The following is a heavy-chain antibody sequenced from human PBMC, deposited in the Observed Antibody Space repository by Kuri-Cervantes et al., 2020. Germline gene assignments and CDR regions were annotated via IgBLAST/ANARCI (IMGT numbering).Heavy chain of an antibody. CDR2: IYYSGST. Sequence: SETLSLTCTASGGSISSSSYYWGWIRQPPGKGLEWIGSIYYSGSTNYNPSLKSRVTISVDTSKNQFSLKLSSVTAADTAVYYCARSCYYGSGREYGMDVWGQGTMVTVSS. CDR1: GGSISSSSYY. J-gene: IGHJ6*02. CDR3: ARSCYYGSGREYGMDV. D-gene: IGHD3-10*01. V-gene: IGHV4-39*07.